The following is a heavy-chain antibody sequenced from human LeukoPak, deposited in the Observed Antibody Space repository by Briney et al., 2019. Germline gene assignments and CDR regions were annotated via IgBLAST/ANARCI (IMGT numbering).Heavy chain of an antibody. CDR1: GGSISSSSYY. J-gene: IGHJ4*02. CDR2: IYTSGST. V-gene: IGHV4-61*02. D-gene: IGHD1-14*01. Sequence: SETLSLTCTVSGGSISSSSYYWSWIRQPAGKGLEWIGRIYTSGSTNYNPSLKSRVTMSVDTSKNQFSLKLSSVTAADTAVYYCARDLRNGPYFDYWGQGTLVTVSS. CDR3: ARDLRNGPYFDY.